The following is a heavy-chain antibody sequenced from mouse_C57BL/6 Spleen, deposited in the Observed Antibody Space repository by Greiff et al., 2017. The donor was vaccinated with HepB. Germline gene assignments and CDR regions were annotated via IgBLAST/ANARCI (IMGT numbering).Heavy chain of an antibody. CDR1: GFTFSSYA. V-gene: IGHV5-9-1*02. CDR3: TRDEDYGSSYGFAY. D-gene: IGHD1-1*01. CDR2: ISSGGDYI. Sequence: EVKLMESGEGLVKPGGSLKLSCAASGFTFSSYAMSWVRQTPEKRLEWVAYISSGGDYIYYADTVKGRFTISRDNARNTLYLQMSSLKSEDTAMYYCTRDEDYGSSYGFAYWGQGTLVTVSA. J-gene: IGHJ3*01.